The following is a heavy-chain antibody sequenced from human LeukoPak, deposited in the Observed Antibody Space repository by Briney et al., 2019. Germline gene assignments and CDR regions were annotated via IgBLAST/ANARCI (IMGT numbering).Heavy chain of an antibody. Sequence: GSLRLSCAASGFTFSSYGMHWVRQAPGKGLEWVAVISYDGSNKYYADSVKGRFTISRDNSKNTLYLQMNSLRAEDTAVYYCAKDRVAAAGTGGNWFDPWGQGTLVTVSS. CDR3: AKDRVAAAGTGGNWFDP. CDR1: GFTFSSYG. V-gene: IGHV3-30*18. CDR2: ISYDGSNK. J-gene: IGHJ5*02. D-gene: IGHD6-13*01.